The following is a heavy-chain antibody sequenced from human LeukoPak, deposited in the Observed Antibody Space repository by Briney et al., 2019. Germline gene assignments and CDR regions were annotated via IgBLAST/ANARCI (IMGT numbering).Heavy chain of an antibody. CDR2: IIPIFGTV. CDR1: GGTFSSYA. D-gene: IGHD3-10*01. CDR3: ARGMVRGVSPYNWFDP. V-gene: IGHV1-69*13. Sequence: VASVKVSCKASGGTFSSYAISWVRQAPGQGLEWMGGIIPIFGTVNYAQKFQGRVTITADESPSTAYMELSSLRSEDTAVYYCARGMVRGVSPYNWFDPWGQGTLVTVSS. J-gene: IGHJ5*02.